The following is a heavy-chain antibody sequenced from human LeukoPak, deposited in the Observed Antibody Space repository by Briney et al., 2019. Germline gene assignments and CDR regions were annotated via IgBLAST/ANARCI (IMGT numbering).Heavy chain of an antibody. J-gene: IGHJ6*03. Sequence: GGSLRLSCAASGFTFSSYNMNWVRQAPGKGLEWVSSITSSSSYIYYADSVKGRFTISRDNAKNSLYLQMNSLRVEDTALYYCAREIVTTDNYYYMDVWGKGTTVTVSS. V-gene: IGHV3-21*04. CDR3: AREIVTTDNYYYMDV. CDR1: GFTFSSYN. D-gene: IGHD4-17*01. CDR2: ITSSSSYI.